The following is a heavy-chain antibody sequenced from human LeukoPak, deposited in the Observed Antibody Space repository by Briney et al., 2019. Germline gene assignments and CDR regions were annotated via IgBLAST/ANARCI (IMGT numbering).Heavy chain of an antibody. V-gene: IGHV3-11*01. CDR3: ARGDSSSWYVGYHILDV. Sequence: GGSLRLSCEASGFRFSDYCMTWIRQAPGMGLEWISYIVSSGDTTYYADSVKGRFTISRDNAKNSLYLQMNSLRAEDTAVYYCARGDSSSWYVGYHILDVWGQGTTVTVS. D-gene: IGHD6-13*01. J-gene: IGHJ6*02. CDR2: IVSSGDTT. CDR1: GFRFSDYC.